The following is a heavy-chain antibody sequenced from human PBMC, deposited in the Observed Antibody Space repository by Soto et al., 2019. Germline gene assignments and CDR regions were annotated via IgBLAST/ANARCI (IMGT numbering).Heavy chain of an antibody. D-gene: IGHD3-3*01. J-gene: IGHJ5*02. Sequence: EVQLLESGGGLVQPGGSLRLSCAASGFTFSSYAMSWVRQAPGKGLEWVSAISGIGGSTYYADSVKGRLTISRDNSKNTLYLQMNSLRAEDTAVYYCANFDASYAFWSGYIGGWFDPWGQGTLVTVSS. CDR2: ISGIGGST. V-gene: IGHV3-23*01. CDR3: ANFDASYAFWSGYIGGWFDP. CDR1: GFTFSSYA.